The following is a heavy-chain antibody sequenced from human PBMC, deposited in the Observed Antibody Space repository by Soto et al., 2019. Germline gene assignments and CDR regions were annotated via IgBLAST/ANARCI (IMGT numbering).Heavy chain of an antibody. Sequence: GGSLRLSCAASGFTFSSYGMHWVRQAPGKGLEWVAVISYDGGNKYYADSVKGRFTISRDNSKNTLYLQMNSLRAEDTAVYYCAAVEYSSSSDFDYWGQGTLVTVSS. V-gene: IGHV3-30*03. D-gene: IGHD6-6*01. CDR3: AAVEYSSSSDFDY. CDR2: ISYDGGNK. CDR1: GFTFSSYG. J-gene: IGHJ4*02.